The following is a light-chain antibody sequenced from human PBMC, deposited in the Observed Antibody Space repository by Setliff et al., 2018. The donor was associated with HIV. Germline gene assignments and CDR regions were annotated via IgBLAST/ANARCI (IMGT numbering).Light chain of an antibody. V-gene: IGLV1-44*01. J-gene: IGLJ1*01. Sequence: QSVLTQPPSPSGTPGQRVTISCSGGSSNIGSNTVNWYQQLPGTAPKLLIYSTYQRPSGVPDRFSGSKSGTSASLAISGLQSEDEADYYCATWDDSLNGRVFGTGTKATVL. CDR2: STY. CDR1: SSNIGSNT. CDR3: ATWDDSLNGRV.